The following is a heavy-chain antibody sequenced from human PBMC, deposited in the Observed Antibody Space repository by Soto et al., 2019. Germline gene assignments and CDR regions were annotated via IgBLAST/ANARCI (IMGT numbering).Heavy chain of an antibody. CDR3: ARHILYFESPMGD. D-gene: IGHD3-22*01. J-gene: IGHJ4*02. V-gene: IGHV4-59*08. CDR2: VYYSGST. CDR1: GGSITSYY. Sequence: QLKLQESGPGLVKPSETLSLTCTVSGGSITSYYWSWIRQPPGKGLEWIGSVYYSGSTNYNPSLKSRVPMSVDTSKNQFALGLSSVTAADTAVYYCARHILYFESPMGDWGQGPLVTVSS.